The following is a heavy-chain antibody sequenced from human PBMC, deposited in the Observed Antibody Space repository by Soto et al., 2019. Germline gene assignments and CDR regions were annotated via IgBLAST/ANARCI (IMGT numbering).Heavy chain of an antibody. CDR2: MNPNGGDT. D-gene: IGHD2-15*01. J-gene: IGHJ4*02. CDR1: GYAFTSYD. CDR3: LRSLGGGNVNFYY. Sequence: QVQLGQSVAEVKKPGASVKVYCKSSGYAFTSYDINWVRQATGQGLEWMGWMNPNGGDTGYVEKFKVRVTMTRDTSITTAYMELSSLRYKATAVYSCLRSLGGGNVNFYYWGQGTLVTVSS. V-gene: IGHV1-8*01.